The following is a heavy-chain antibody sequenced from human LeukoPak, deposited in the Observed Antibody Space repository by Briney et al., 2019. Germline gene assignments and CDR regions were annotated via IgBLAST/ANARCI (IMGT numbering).Heavy chain of an antibody. CDR2: ISSSSSYI. CDR1: GFTFSIYG. Sequence: PGGSLRLSCVGSGFTFSIYGMNWVRQAPGKGPEWVSSISSSSSYIYYADSVKGRFTISRDNAKNSLYLQMNSLRAEDTAVYYCASAFSGWFDYWGQGTLVTVSS. D-gene: IGHD6-19*01. J-gene: IGHJ4*02. CDR3: ASAFSGWFDY. V-gene: IGHV3-21*01.